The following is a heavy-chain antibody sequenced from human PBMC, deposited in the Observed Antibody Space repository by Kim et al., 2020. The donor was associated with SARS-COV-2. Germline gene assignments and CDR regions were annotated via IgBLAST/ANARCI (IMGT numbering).Heavy chain of an antibody. V-gene: IGHV4-39*01. D-gene: IGHD6-19*01. CDR3: ARPYTSGTYDN. CDR2: T. Sequence: TYSNPCLKRRVAVSVDTSKNQFSLKLTSVTAADTAVYYCARPYTSGTYDNWGQGTLVIVSS. J-gene: IGHJ4*02.